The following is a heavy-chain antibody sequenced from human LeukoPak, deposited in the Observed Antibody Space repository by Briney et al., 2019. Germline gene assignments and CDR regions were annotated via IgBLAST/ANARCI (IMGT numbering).Heavy chain of an antibody. CDR1: GFTFSDYY. D-gene: IGHD3-22*01. Sequence: GGSLRLSCAASGFTFSDYYMSWIRQAPGKGLEWVSYISSSGSAIYYADSVKGRFTISRDNAKNSLYLQMNSLRAEDTAVYYCARDLYYDSSGYLGYWGQGTPVTVSS. CDR2: ISSSGSAI. CDR3: ARDLYYDSSGYLGY. V-gene: IGHV3-11*01. J-gene: IGHJ4*02.